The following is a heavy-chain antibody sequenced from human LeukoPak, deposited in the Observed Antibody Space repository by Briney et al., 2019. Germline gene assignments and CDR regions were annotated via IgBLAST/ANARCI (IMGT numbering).Heavy chain of an antibody. V-gene: IGHV3-30*03. Sequence: GGSLRLSCAASGFTFSSYGMHWVRQAPGKGLEWVAVISYDGSHKYYADSVKGRFTISRDNYKNTLYLKMNSLRDDDAAVYCCAREDSSGWPYFDYWGQGTLVTVSS. CDR3: AREDSSGWPYFDY. J-gene: IGHJ4*02. CDR1: GFTFSSYG. CDR2: ISYDGSHK. D-gene: IGHD6-19*01.